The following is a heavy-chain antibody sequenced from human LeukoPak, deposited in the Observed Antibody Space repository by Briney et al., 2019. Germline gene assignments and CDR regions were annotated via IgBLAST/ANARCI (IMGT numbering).Heavy chain of an antibody. CDR2: IRYDGSNK. D-gene: IGHD5-18*01. CDR1: VFTFSSYG. V-gene: IGHV3-30*02. Sequence: TGGSLRLSCAASVFTFSSYGMHWVRQAPGKGLEWVAFIRYDGSNKYYADSVKGRFTISRDNSKNTLYLQMNSLRAEDTAVYFCVRVGYSYGYGDWNHLDYWGQGTLVTVSS. CDR3: VRVGYSYGYGDWNHLDY. J-gene: IGHJ4*02.